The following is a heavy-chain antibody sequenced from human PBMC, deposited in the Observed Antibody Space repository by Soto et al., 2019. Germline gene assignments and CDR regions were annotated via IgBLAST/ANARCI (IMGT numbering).Heavy chain of an antibody. CDR1: GGSFTSYI. CDR2: IIPIQGTA. V-gene: IGHV1-69*08. D-gene: IGHD2-21*01. Sequence: QVQLVQSGAEVKKPGSSVKVSCEASGGSFTSYIFTWVRQAPGQGLEWMGRIIPIQGTANYALKFQDRVTITADKSTNTAYMELRSLRPEDTALYYCAISLVFVDHAYMDVWGKGTTVTVSS. CDR3: AISLVFVDHAYMDV. J-gene: IGHJ6*03.